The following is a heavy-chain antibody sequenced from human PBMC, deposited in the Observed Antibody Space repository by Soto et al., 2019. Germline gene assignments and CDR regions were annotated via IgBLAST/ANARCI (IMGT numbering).Heavy chain of an antibody. V-gene: IGHV4-34*01. Sequence: QVQLQQWGAGLLKPSETLSLTCAVDGGSFSGYSWTWIRQSPGKGLERIGQSNDGGSANYNPSLKSRVTISVDTSNNEFFLELSSVTDADTAVYYCARGLFSETHYSGGWYFFDYWGQGTLVTVSS. CDR2: SNDGGSA. J-gene: IGHJ4*02. CDR1: GGSFSGYS. CDR3: ARGLFSETHYSGGWYFFDY. D-gene: IGHD1-26*01.